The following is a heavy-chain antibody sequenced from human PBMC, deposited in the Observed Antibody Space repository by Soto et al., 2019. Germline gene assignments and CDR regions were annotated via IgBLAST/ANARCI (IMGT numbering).Heavy chain of an antibody. V-gene: IGHV1-2*04. CDR3: ARGDSTDCSNGVCSFFYNHDMDV. J-gene: IGHJ6*02. CDR2: INPKSGGT. Sequence: AAVKFSCKASGYIFTDYHIHWVRQAPGQGLEWLGRINPKSGGTSTAQKFQGWVTMTTDTSISTASMELTRLTSDDTAIYYCARGDSTDCSNGVCSFFYNHDMDVWGQGTTVTVSS. D-gene: IGHD2-8*01. CDR1: GYIFTDYH.